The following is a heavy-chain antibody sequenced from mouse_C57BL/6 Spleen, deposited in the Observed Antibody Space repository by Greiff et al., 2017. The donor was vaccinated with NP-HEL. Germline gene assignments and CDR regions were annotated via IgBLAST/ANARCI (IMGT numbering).Heavy chain of an antibody. CDR1: GYTFTSYW. D-gene: IGHD1-1*01. CDR2: IDPSDSET. V-gene: IGHV1-52*01. J-gene: IGHJ2*01. CDR3: AREGYGSSYSFDY. Sequence: QVQLKQSGAELVRPGSSVKLSCKASGYTFTSYWMHWVKQRPIQGLEWIGNIDPSDSETHYNQKFKDKATLTVDKSSSTAYMQLSSLTSEDSAVYYCAREGYGSSYSFDYWGQGTTLTVSS.